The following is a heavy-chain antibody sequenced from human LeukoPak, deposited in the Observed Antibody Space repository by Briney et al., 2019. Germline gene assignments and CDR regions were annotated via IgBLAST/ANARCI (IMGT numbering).Heavy chain of an antibody. CDR3: ATDHGSGFWNYYPKTFDL. V-gene: IGHV3-53*05. CDR1: GLTVRSNY. J-gene: IGHJ3*01. CDR2: IYSGGST. Sequence: PGGSLRLSCAASGLTVRSNYVSWVRQAPGKGLEWVSVIYSGGSTYYADSVKGRFTISRDNSKNTLYLQMNSLRAEDTAVYYCATDHGSGFWNYYPKTFDLWGQGTLVTASS. D-gene: IGHD3-10*01.